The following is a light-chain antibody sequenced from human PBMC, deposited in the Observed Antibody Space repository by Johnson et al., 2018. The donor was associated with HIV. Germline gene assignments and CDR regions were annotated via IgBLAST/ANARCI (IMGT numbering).Light chain of an antibody. Sequence: QSVLTQPPSVSAAPVQKVTISCSGSSSNIGNNYVSWYQQLPGTAPKLLIYDNNKRPSGIPDRFSGSKSGTSATLGITGLQTGDEDDYYCGTWDSSLSAFYVFGTGTKVTVL. CDR1: SSNIGNNY. J-gene: IGLJ1*01. V-gene: IGLV1-51*01. CDR2: DNN. CDR3: GTWDSSLSAFYV.